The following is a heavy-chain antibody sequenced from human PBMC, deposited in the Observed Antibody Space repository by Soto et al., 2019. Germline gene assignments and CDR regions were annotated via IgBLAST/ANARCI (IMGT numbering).Heavy chain of an antibody. J-gene: IGHJ4*02. CDR2: IVYTEST. CDR3: AREVAATTHFDY. V-gene: IGHV4-31*03. Sequence: QVHLQESGPGLVKPSQTLSLTCTVSGDSVSSGDYYWSWIRQYPGRGLGYIGYIVYTESTYYNPSLKSRVVISIDRSKNQFSLKLSSVTAADTAVYYCAREVAATTHFDYWGQGTLVTV. D-gene: IGHD5-12*01. CDR1: GDSVSSGDYY.